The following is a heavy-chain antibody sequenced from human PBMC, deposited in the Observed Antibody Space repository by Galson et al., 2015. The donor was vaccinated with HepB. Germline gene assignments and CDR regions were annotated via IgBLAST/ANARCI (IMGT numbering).Heavy chain of an antibody. D-gene: IGHD2-21*02. CDR3: ASSIEVVTARSYYYYGMDV. J-gene: IGHJ6*02. CDR1: GYTFTSYG. CDR2: ISIYDGNT. Sequence: SVKFSCKAAGYTFTSYGISWVRQAPGQGLEWMGWISIYDGNTNYAQKFQGRDTMTTDTSTSTAYMELRSLRSTDTAVYYCASSIEVVTARSYYYYGMDVWGQGTTVTVSS. V-gene: IGHV1-18*01.